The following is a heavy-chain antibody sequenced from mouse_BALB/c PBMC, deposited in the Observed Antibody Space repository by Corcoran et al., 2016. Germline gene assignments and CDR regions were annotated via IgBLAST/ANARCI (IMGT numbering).Heavy chain of an antibody. CDR1: GYTFTNYG. Sequence: QIQFVQSGPELKKPGETVKISCKASGYTFTNYGMNWVKQAPGKGLKWMGWINTYTGEPTYADDFKGRFAFSLETSASTAYLQINNLKNEDTATYFCARFYYDYRDFDYWGQGTTLTVSS. V-gene: IGHV9-3-1*01. D-gene: IGHD2-4*01. J-gene: IGHJ2*01. CDR3: ARFYYDYRDFDY. CDR2: INTYTGEP.